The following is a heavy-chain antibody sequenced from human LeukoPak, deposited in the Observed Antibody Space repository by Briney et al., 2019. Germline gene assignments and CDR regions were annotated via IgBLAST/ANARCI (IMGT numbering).Heavy chain of an antibody. CDR3: ARDLGQYYDTSDNWFDP. Sequence: GGSLRLSCAASGFTVSSNYMTWVRQAPGKGLEWVSILYSGGGTSFADSVKGRFTISRDNSKNTLYLQMNSLRVEDTAVYYCARDLGQYYDTSDNWFDPWGQGTLVTVSS. D-gene: IGHD3-22*01. V-gene: IGHV3-53*01. CDR2: LYSGGGT. CDR1: GFTVSSNY. J-gene: IGHJ5*02.